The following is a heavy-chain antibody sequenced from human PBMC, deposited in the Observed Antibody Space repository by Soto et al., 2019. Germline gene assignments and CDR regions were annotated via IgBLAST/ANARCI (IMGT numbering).Heavy chain of an antibody. V-gene: IGHV3-7*03. CDR2: IKQDGSVK. Sequence: EVQLVESGGGLVQPGGSLRLSCAPSGFTFSKYWMSWVRQAPGQGLEWVASIKQDGSVKHYVDSVKGRFTISRDNAEKSLHLQMNCLRAEDTAVYYCAKLRGYYTVFDYWGQGARVTVSS. D-gene: IGHD3-22*01. J-gene: IGHJ4*02. CDR1: GFTFSKYW. CDR3: AKLRGYYTVFDY.